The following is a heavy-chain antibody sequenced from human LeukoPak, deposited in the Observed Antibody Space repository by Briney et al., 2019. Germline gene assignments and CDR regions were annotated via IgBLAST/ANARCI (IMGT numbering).Heavy chain of an antibody. Sequence: GGSLRLSCAASGFTFGSSWMHWVRRAPGKGLDWVSRINSDGSSIAYADSVKGRFTISRDNAKNTLYLQMNSLRVEDTAIYYCVREDTPATANYWGQGTLVTISS. CDR3: VREDTPATANY. J-gene: IGHJ4*02. D-gene: IGHD2-21*02. CDR1: GFTFGSSW. V-gene: IGHV3-74*01. CDR2: INSDGSSI.